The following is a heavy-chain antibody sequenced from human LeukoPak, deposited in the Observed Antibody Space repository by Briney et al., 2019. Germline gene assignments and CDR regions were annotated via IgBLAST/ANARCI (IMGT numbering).Heavy chain of an antibody. CDR2: ISWNSGSI. Sequence: GGSRRLSCAASGFTFDDYAMHWVRQAPGKGLEWVSGISWNSGSIGYADSVKGRFTISRDNAKNSLYLQMNSLRAEDTALYYCAKDRDGSYYQYYFDYWGQGTLVTVSS. D-gene: IGHD1-26*01. V-gene: IGHV3-9*01. CDR1: GFTFDDYA. CDR3: AKDRDGSYYQYYFDY. J-gene: IGHJ4*02.